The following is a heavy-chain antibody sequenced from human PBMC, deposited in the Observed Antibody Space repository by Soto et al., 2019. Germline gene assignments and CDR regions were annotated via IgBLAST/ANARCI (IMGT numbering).Heavy chain of an antibody. CDR1: GYPFTSYG. D-gene: IGHD3-16*02. CDR3: ARSYTEGYPGY. CDR2: INVHNGNT. V-gene: IGHV1-18*01. Sequence: GASVKVSCKASGYPFTSYGLSWVRQAPGQGLEWMGWINVHNGNTKYPQKIQGRVTMTTDTSTNTAYMELRSLESGDTAVYYCARSYTEGYPGYWGQGTLVTVSS. J-gene: IGHJ4*02.